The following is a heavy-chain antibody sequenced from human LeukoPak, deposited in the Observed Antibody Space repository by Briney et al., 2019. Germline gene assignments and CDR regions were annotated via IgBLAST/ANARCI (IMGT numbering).Heavy chain of an antibody. CDR3: ARGRRVAASGTAYFGLDV. CDR1: DYSFTSYH. Sequence: RGTSVMLSCKASDYSFTSYHISWVRQAPGQGLEWMGWISAYSGDTKYPQKLQGRVTMTTDTSASTAYMELRSLRSDDTAVYFCARGRRVAASGTAYFGLDVWGQGTTVTVSS. CDR2: ISAYSGDT. J-gene: IGHJ6*02. D-gene: IGHD6-13*01. V-gene: IGHV1-18*01.